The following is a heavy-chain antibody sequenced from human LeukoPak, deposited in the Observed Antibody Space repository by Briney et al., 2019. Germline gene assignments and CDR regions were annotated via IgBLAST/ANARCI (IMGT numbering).Heavy chain of an antibody. D-gene: IGHD4/OR15-4a*01. Sequence: GGSLRLSCSAPGFTFSSYWMHWVRQAPGKGLEWVSFIYSDNTHYSDSVKGRFTISRDNSKNTLYLQMNSLRAEDTAVYYCARRAGAYSHPYDYWGQGTLVTVSS. J-gene: IGHJ4*02. CDR2: IYSDNT. V-gene: IGHV3-53*01. CDR1: GFTFSSYW. CDR3: ARRAGAYSHPYDY.